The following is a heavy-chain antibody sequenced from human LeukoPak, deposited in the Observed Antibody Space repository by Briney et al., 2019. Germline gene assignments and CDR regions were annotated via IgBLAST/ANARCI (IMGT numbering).Heavy chain of an antibody. J-gene: IGHJ4*02. V-gene: IGHV3-53*01. CDR2: IYSGGST. CDR1: GFTVSSNY. CDR3: ARAHLTYDSSGYQYPLFDY. D-gene: IGHD3-22*01. Sequence: GGSLRLSCAASGFTVSSNYMSWVRQAPGKGLEWVSVIYSGGSTYYADSVKGRFTISRDNSKNTLYLQMNSLRAEDTAVYYCARAHLTYDSSGYQYPLFDYWGQGTLVTVSS.